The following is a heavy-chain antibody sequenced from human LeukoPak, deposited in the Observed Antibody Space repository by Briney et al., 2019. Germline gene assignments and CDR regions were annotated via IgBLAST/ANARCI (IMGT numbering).Heavy chain of an antibody. J-gene: IGHJ4*02. CDR1: GFTFSSYA. Sequence: GGCLRLSCAASGFTFSSYAMHWVRQAPGKGLEYVSAISSNGGSTYYANSVKGRFTISRDNSKNTLYLQMGSLRAEDMAVYYCARDELDYWGQGTLVTVSS. V-gene: IGHV3-64*01. D-gene: IGHD1-7*01. CDR3: ARDELDY. CDR2: ISSNGGST.